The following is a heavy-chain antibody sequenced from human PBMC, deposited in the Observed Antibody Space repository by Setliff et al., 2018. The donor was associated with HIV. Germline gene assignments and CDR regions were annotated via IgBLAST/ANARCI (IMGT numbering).Heavy chain of an antibody. CDR3: TRHSTDPWSLLDY. D-gene: IGHD1-1*01. CDR1: GFTFRNAW. J-gene: IGHJ4*02. CDR2: IRRKGYGSAT. Sequence: PGGSLRLSCAASGFTFRNAWMSWVRQAPGKGLECVGRIRRKGYGSATAYAASVKGRFTISRDDSKNTAYLQMDSLKTEDTAVYYCTRHSTDPWSLLDYWGQGTLVTVSS. V-gene: IGHV3-73*01.